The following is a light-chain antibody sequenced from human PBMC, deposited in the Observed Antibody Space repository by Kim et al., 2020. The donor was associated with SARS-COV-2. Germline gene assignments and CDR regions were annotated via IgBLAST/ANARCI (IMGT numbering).Light chain of an antibody. J-gene: IGLJ1*01. Sequence: SYELTQPPSVSVSPGQTASITCSGYKLGDKYVSWYQQKPGQSPVVVISQDNRRPSGIPERFSGSNSGNTATLTISGTQAMDEADDYCQAGGSSTHNYV. CDR3: QAGGSSTHNYV. V-gene: IGLV3-1*01. CDR2: QDN. CDR1: KLGDKY.